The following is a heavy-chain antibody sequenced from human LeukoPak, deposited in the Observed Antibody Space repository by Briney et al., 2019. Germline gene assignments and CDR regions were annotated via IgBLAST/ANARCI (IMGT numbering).Heavy chain of an antibody. J-gene: IGHJ4*02. CDR3: AKKGQADDNGKPD. V-gene: IGHV3-23*01. Sequence: GGSLRLSCAASGFTFSSYDLSWVRQAPGKGLECVSAIRRGIGTTYYADSVQGRFTISRDNSKNTLYLQMNNLRADDTAIYYCAKKGQADDNGKPDWGQGTLVTVSS. D-gene: IGHD1-1*01. CDR1: GFTFSSYD. CDR2: IRRGIGTT.